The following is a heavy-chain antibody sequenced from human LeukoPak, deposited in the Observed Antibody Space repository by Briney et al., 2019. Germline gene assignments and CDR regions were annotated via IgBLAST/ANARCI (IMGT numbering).Heavy chain of an antibody. J-gene: IGHJ4*02. V-gene: IGHV4-59*01. D-gene: IGHD1-26*01. CDR3: ARGSMADIVGATTVDY. CDR1: GGSISSYY. CDR2: IYYSGST. Sequence: PSETLSLTCTVSGGSISSYYWSWIRQPPGKGLEWIGYIYYSGSTNYNPSLKSRVTISVDTSKNQFSLKLSSVTAADTAAYYCARGSMADIVGATTVDYWGQGTLVTVSS.